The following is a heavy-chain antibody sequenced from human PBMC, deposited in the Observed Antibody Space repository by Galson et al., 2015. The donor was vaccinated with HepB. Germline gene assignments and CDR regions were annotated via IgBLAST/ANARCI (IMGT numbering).Heavy chain of an antibody. D-gene: IGHD2-2*01. CDR3: ARDPLDCSSTSCYVTGLDY. J-gene: IGHJ4*02. Sequence: SVKVSCKASGYTFTSYGISWVRQAPGQGLEWMGWISAYNGNTNYAQKLQGRVTMTTDTSTSTAYMELRSLRSDDTAVYYCARDPLDCSSTSCYVTGLDYWGQGTLVTVSS. CDR2: ISAYNGNT. CDR1: GYTFTSYG. V-gene: IGHV1-18*01.